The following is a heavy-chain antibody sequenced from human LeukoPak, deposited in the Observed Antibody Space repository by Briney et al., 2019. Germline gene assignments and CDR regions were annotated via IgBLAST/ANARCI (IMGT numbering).Heavy chain of an antibody. J-gene: IGHJ5*02. CDR3: ARGFGAGNYYYGWFDP. V-gene: IGHV4-30-4*01. CDR2: IHDSGST. CDR1: GASISSGDYH. D-gene: IGHD3-10*01. Sequence: SETLSLTCTVSGASISSGDYHWNWIRQPPGKGLEWIGFIHDSGSTYYNPSLKSRVSISRDTSKNQLSLMLSSVTAADTAVYYCARGFGAGNYYYGWFDPWGQGTLVSVSS.